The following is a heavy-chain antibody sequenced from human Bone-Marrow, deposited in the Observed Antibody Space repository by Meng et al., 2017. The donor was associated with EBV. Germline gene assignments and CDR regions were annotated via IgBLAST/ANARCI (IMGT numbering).Heavy chain of an antibody. CDR1: GSPFRSYA. V-gene: IGHV1-69*01. D-gene: IGHD3-16*02. CDR2: IIPIFGTA. CDR3: ARDVYDYIWGSYRYASPFLLSD. Sequence: QVQLVQSGAEVKKPGSSVKVSCKASGSPFRSYAISWVRQAPGQGLEWMGGIIPIFGTANYAQKFQGRVTITADESTSTAYMELSSLRSEDTAVYYCARDVYDYIWGSYRYASPFLLSDWGQGTLGTVDS. J-gene: IGHJ4*02.